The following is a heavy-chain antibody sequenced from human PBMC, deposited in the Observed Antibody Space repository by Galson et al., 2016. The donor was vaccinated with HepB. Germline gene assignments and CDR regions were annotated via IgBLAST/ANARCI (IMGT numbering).Heavy chain of an antibody. Sequence: TLSLTCAVSGDSISSSTYSWSWIRQPPGEGLEWIGYIYQSGSTYYNSSLKSRVSISVDKSKNQFSLKLSSVTAADTAVYYCARGGAAIFGMLTGPYYFDSWGQGTLVTVSS. CDR2: IYQSGST. CDR3: ARGGAAIFGMLTGPYYFDS. V-gene: IGHV4-30-2*01. D-gene: IGHD3-3*01. J-gene: IGHJ4*02. CDR1: GDSISSSTYS.